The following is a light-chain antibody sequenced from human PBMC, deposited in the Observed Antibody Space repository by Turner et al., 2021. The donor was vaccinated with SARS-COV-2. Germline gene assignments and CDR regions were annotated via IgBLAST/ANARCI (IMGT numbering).Light chain of an antibody. CDR3: QQYDSDSRI. Sequence: DIQMTQSPSTLSASIGDRVTITCRASQSISSLLAWYQQKPGKAPKLLIYKASSLESGVPSRFSGSGSGTEFTLTINSLQPDDFATYYCQQYDSDSRIFGPGTKVDI. V-gene: IGKV1-5*03. CDR1: QSISSL. J-gene: IGKJ3*01. CDR2: KAS.